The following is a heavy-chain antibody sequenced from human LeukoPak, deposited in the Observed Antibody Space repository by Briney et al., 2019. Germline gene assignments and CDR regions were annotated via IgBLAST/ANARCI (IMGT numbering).Heavy chain of an antibody. D-gene: IGHD3-22*01. CDR2: MYLSGTT. Sequence: SETLSLTCTGSGDSINSLDLWSWVRQPPGKGLEWIGEMYLSGTTHSNPSVKSRVTISIDKSKNQFFLNLSSVTAADTAVYYCAGLVGRYSSGLYYYYFDYWGQGTLVTVSS. CDR1: GDSINSLDL. V-gene: IGHV4-4*02. CDR3: AGLVGRYSSGLYYYYFDY. J-gene: IGHJ4*02.